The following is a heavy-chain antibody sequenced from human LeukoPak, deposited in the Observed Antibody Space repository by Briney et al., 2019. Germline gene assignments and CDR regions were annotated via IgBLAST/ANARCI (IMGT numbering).Heavy chain of an antibody. CDR3: AKDGGILYGADY. CDR2: ISYDGSDK. J-gene: IGHJ4*02. D-gene: IGHD4/OR15-4a*01. V-gene: IGHV3-30*18. CDR1: GFTFSSYG. Sequence: PGRSLRLSCAASGFTFSSYGMHWVRQAPGKGLEWVAVISYDGSDKYYADPVKGRFTISRDNSKNTLYMQMNSLRVEDTAVYYCAKDGGILYGADYWGQGTLITVSS.